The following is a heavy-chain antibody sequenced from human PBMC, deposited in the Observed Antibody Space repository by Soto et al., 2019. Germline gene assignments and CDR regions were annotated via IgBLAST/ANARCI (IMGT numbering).Heavy chain of an antibody. D-gene: IGHD2-8*01. V-gene: IGHV3-23*01. CDR1: GFTFSSYA. Sequence: PGESLKISCAASGFTFSSYAMSWVRQAPGKGLEWVSAISGSGGSTYYADSVKGRLTISRDNSKNTLYLQMNSLRAEDTAVYYCAKGANGVEIDYWGQGTLVTVSS. CDR3: AKGANGVEIDY. J-gene: IGHJ4*02. CDR2: ISGSGGST.